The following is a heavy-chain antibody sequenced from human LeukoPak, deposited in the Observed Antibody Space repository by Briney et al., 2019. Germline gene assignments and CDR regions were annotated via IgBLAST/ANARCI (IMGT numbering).Heavy chain of an antibody. CDR3: ARGSDYGWFDP. CDR2: ISSSSDYI. CDR1: RFTFSSYS. D-gene: IGHD4/OR15-4a*01. Sequence: GGSLRLSCAASRFTFSSYSMNWVRQAPGKGLEWVSSISSSSDYIYYADSVKGRFTISRDNARNALYLQMNILRVEDTAVYYWARGSDYGWFDPWGQGTLVTVST. V-gene: IGHV3-21*01. J-gene: IGHJ5*02.